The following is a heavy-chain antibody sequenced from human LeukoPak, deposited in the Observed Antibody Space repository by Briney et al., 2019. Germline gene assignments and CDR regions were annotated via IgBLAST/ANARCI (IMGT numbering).Heavy chain of an antibody. CDR2: INPSGGST. Sequence: ASVKVSCKASGYTFTSYYMHWVRQAPGQGLEWMGIINPSGGSTSYAQKFQGRVTMTRDTSTSTVYMELSSLRSEDTAVYYCAREEEQQLVPVGWFDPWGPGTLVTVSS. V-gene: IGHV1-46*01. J-gene: IGHJ5*02. D-gene: IGHD6-13*01. CDR1: GYTFTSYY. CDR3: AREEEQQLVPVGWFDP.